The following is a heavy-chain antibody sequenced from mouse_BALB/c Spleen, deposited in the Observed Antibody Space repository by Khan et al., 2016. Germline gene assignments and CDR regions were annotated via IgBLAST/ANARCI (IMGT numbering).Heavy chain of an antibody. CDR3: TRSPTATQYVDV. J-gene: IGHJ1*01. Sequence: EVQLQESGPGLVKPSQSLSLTCTVTGYSITSDYAWNWIRQFPGNKLEWMGYIRYSGRTTYNPSLKSRISITRDTSKNQFFLQLYSVTTEDTATCYRTRSPTATQYVDVWGAGTTVTVAS. CDR1: GYSITSDYA. CDR2: IRYSGRT. D-gene: IGHD1-2*01. V-gene: IGHV3-2*02.